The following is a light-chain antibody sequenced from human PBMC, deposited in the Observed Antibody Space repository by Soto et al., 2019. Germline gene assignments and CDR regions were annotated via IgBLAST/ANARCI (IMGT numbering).Light chain of an antibody. Sequence: DIVLTQSPGTLSLSPGERATLSCRASQRVSSNLAWYQQKPGQAPRLLIYGASTRATGIPARFSGSGSGTEFTLTISSLQSEDFAVYYCQQYNNWPRTFGQGTKVDI. CDR1: QRVSSN. CDR3: QQYNNWPRT. CDR2: GAS. J-gene: IGKJ1*01. V-gene: IGKV3-15*01.